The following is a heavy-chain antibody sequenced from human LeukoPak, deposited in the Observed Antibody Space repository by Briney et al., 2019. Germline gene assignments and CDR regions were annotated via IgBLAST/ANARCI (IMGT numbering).Heavy chain of an antibody. D-gene: IGHD2-21*02. V-gene: IGHV3-23*01. J-gene: IGHJ3*02. CDR2: ISGSGGST. Sequence: PGGSLRLSCAASGFTFSSYSMNWVRQAPGKGLEWVSAISGSGGSTYYADSVKGRFTISRDNSKNTLYLQMNSLRAEDTAVYYCAKEAYIVVVTAPAFDIWGQGTMVTVSS. CDR3: AKEAYIVVVTAPAFDI. CDR1: GFTFSSYS.